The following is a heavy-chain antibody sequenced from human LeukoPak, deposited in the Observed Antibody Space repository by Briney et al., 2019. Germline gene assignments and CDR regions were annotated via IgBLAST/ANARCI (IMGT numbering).Heavy chain of an antibody. Sequence: SETLSLTCAVYGGSFSGYYWSWIRQPPGKGLEWIGEINHSGSTNYNPSLKSRVTISVDTSKNQFSLKLSSVTAAATAVYYCARVVYYYGSGSHLATYAFDIWGQGTMVTVSS. CDR2: INHSGST. D-gene: IGHD3-10*01. J-gene: IGHJ3*02. V-gene: IGHV4-34*01. CDR1: GGSFSGYY. CDR3: ARVVYYYGSGSHLATYAFDI.